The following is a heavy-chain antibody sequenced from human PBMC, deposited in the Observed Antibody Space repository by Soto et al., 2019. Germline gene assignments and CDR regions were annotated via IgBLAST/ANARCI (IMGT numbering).Heavy chain of an antibody. CDR2: ISYDGSNK. D-gene: IGHD6-13*01. CDR3: ARARSNWSDYYYGMDV. V-gene: IGHV3-30-3*01. CDR1: GLTFSSNA. Sequence: QVHLVESGGGVVQPGRSLRLSCAASGLTFSSNAMHWVRQAPGKGLEWVALISYDGSNKYYADSVKGRFTISRDNSKNTLYLQMNSLRAEDTAVYYCARARSNWSDYYYGMDVWGQGTTVTVSS. J-gene: IGHJ6*02.